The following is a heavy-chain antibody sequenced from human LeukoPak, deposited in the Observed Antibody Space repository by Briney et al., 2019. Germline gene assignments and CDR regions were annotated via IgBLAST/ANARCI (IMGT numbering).Heavy chain of an antibody. Sequence: GGSLRLSCAASGFTFSSYSMNWVRQAPGRGLEWVSYISSSSSTIYYADSVKGRFTISRDNSKNTLYLQMNSLRAEDTAVYYCARDRGSMGAFDIWGQGTMVTVSS. CDR3: ARDRGSMGAFDI. D-gene: IGHD3-10*01. CDR1: GFTFSSYS. J-gene: IGHJ3*02. CDR2: ISSSSSTI. V-gene: IGHV3-48*01.